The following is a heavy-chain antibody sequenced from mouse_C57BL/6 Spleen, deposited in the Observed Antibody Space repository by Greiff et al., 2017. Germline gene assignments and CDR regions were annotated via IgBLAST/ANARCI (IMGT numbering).Heavy chain of an antibody. CDR3: ARSRYDYALDY. Sequence: QVQLQQPGAELVMPGASVKLSCKASGYTFTSYWMHWVKQRPGQGLEWIGEIDPSDSYTNYNQKFKGKSTLTVDKSSSTAYMQLSSLTSEDSAVYYCARSRYDYALDYWGQGTTLTVSS. CDR2: IDPSDSYT. V-gene: IGHV1-69*01. CDR1: GYTFTSYW. J-gene: IGHJ2*01. D-gene: IGHD2-4*01.